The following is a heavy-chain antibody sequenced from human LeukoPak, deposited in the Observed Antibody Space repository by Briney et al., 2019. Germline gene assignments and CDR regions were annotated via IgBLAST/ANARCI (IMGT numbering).Heavy chain of an antibody. V-gene: IGHV3-7*03. CDR2: INEGGSEK. CDR1: GFIFSNYW. Sequence: GGSLRLTCEPSGFIFSNYWMSWVRQAPGKGQEWVANINEGGSEKYYLDSVKGRFTISRDNARDSLYLQMDSLRVEDTAVYYCVKLRNDAGLEYWGQGTLVTVSS. J-gene: IGHJ4*02. D-gene: IGHD1-1*01. CDR3: VKLRNDAGLEY.